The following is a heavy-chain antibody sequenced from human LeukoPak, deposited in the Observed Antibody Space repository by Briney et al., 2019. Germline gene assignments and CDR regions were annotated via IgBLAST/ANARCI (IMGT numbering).Heavy chain of an antibody. D-gene: IGHD6-6*01. CDR1: GGSISSGGYY. V-gene: IGHV4-31*03. CDR3: ARYSSSAPFDY. Sequence: SETLSLTCTVSGGSISSGGYYWSWIRQHPVKGLEWIGYIYYSGGTFYNPSLKSRVSISLDTSKNQFSLKLSSVTTADTAVHYCARYSSSAPFDYWGQGTLVTVSS. J-gene: IGHJ4*02. CDR2: IYYSGGT.